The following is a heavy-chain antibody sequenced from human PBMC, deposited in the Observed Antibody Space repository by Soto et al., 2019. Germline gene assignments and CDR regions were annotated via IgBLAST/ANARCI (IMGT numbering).Heavy chain of an antibody. CDR2: ISSSSSYI. J-gene: IGHJ4*02. D-gene: IGHD3-3*01. CDR3: ATGGIFLEWTILDY. Sequence: GGSLRLSYAASGFTFSSYSMNWVRQAPGKGLEWVSSISSSSSYIYYADSVKGRFTISRDNAKNSLYLQMNSLRAEDTVFFYCATGGIFLEWTILDYWGQGTLVPISP. V-gene: IGHV3-21*01. CDR1: GFTFSSYS.